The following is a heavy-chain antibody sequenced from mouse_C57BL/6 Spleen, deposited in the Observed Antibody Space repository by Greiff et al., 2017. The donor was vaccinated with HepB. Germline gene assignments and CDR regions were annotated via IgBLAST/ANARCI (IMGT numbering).Heavy chain of an antibody. CDR3: APTTVVAPYAMDY. J-gene: IGHJ4*01. CDR1: GYTFTSYW. V-gene: IGHV1-7*01. Sequence: VQLVESGAELAKPGASVKLSCKASGYTFTSYWMHWVKQRPGQGLEWIGYINPSSGYTKYNQKFKDKATLTADKSSSTAYMQLSSLTYEDSAVYYCAPTTVVAPYAMDYWGQGTSVTVSS. CDR2: INPSSGYT. D-gene: IGHD1-1*01.